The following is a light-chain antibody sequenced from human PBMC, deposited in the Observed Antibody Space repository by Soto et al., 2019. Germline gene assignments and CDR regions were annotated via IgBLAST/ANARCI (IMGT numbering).Light chain of an antibody. Sequence: QSALTQPASVSGSPGQSITISCTGTISDIGGYNFISLYQHHPGKAPKLVIYDVNNRPSGISYRFSGSKSGNTASLTISGLQAEDEADYYCASYTRTTTLVFGGGTQVTVL. CDR3: ASYTRTTTLV. CDR1: ISDIGGYNF. V-gene: IGLV2-14*01. CDR2: DVN. J-gene: IGLJ2*01.